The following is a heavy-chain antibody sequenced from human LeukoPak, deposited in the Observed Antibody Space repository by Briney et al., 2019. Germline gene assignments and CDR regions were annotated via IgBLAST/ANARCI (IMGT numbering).Heavy chain of an antibody. J-gene: IGHJ4*02. V-gene: IGHV3-33*01. CDR2: IWYDGSNK. CDR1: GFTFSSYG. D-gene: IGHD6-19*01. CDR3: ARDGELAVAGTPQDFDY. Sequence: GGSLRLSCAASGFTFSSYGMHWVRQAPGKGLEWVAVIWYDGSNKYYADSVKGRFTISRDNSKNTLYLQMNSLRAEDTAVYYCARDGELAVAGTPQDFDYGGQGTLVTVSS.